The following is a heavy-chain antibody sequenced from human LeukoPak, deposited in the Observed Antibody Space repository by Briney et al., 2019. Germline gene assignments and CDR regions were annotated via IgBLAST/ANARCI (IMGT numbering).Heavy chain of an antibody. CDR3: AKDSTSIECSGGSCYSAGPYFDY. CDR2: ISYDGSNK. Sequence: PGRSLRLSCAASGFTFSSYAMHWVRQAPGKGLEWVAVISYDGSNKYYADSVKGRFTISRDNSKNTLYLQMNSLRAEDTAVYYCAKDSTSIECSGGSCYSAGPYFDYWGQGTLVTVSS. V-gene: IGHV3-30-3*01. CDR1: GFTFSSYA. D-gene: IGHD2-15*01. J-gene: IGHJ4*02.